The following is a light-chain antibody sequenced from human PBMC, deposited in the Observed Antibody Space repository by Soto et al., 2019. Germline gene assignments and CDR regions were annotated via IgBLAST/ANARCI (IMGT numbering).Light chain of an antibody. J-gene: IGKJ1*01. V-gene: IGKV4-1*01. CDR2: WAS. Sequence: DIVMTQSPDSLAVSLGERATFNCKSSQSILDRSKNKYYLAWYQQKSGQPPKLLIYWASLREPGVPDRVTGSGYGSDFTLTISSLQAADVAVYYCQQYFTSPWTFGKGTKVEI. CDR1: QSILDRSKNKYY. CDR3: QQYFTSPWT.